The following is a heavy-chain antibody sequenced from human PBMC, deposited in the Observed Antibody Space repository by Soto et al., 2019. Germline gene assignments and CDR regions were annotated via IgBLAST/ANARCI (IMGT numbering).Heavy chain of an antibody. CDR3: ARDGEGATTFDY. CDR1: GGTFSSYT. V-gene: IGHV1-69*08. Sequence: QVQLVQSGAEVKKPGSSVKVSCKASGGTFSSYTIGWVRQAPGQGLEWMGRIIPILGIANYAQKFQGRVTITADKSTSTAYMELSSLRSEDTAVYYCARDGEGATTFDYWGQGTLVTVSS. D-gene: IGHD5-12*01. CDR2: IIPILGIA. J-gene: IGHJ4*02.